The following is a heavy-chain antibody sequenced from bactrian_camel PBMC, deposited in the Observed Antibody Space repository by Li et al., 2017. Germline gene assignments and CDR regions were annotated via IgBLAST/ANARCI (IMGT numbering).Heavy chain of an antibody. CDR3: AAGQGVGWCLDVIRVGAEADFDY. CDR2: IYTGSGTS. CDR1: GDTFSSYC. Sequence: HVQLVESGGGSVQAGGSLRLSCAASGDTFSSYCVGWFRQAPGKEREGVAAIYTGSGTSYYTDSVKGLFTISVDNAKNTLYLQMNSLKPEDTATYYCAAGQGVGWCLDVIRVGAEADFDYWGHGTQVTVS. V-gene: IGHV3S1*01. D-gene: IGHD3*01. J-gene: IGHJ6*01.